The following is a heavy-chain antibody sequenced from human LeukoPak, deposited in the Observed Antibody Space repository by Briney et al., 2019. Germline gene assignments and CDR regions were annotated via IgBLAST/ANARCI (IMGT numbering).Heavy chain of an antibody. D-gene: IGHD1-26*01. CDR1: GFTFSDYW. J-gene: IGHJ4*02. CDR2: ISYDESNQ. CDR3: ATDAVGPTGY. Sequence: GGSLRLSCAASGFTFSDYWMSWVRQAPGKGLEWVAIISYDESNQGYADSVKGRFTISRDNSHNTVHLRMNGLRPEDTAVYYCATDAVGPTGYWGQGTLVAVSS. V-gene: IGHV3-30*03.